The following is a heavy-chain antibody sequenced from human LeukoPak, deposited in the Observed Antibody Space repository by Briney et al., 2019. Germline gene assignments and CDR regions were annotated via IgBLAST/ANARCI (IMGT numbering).Heavy chain of an antibody. Sequence: SETLSLTCTVSGGSISSYYWSWIRQPPGKGLEWIGYIYYSGSTNYNPSLKSRVTISVDTSKNQFSLKLSSVTAADTAVYYCASLSTVTTPIGVYIWGQGTMVTVSS. CDR1: GGSISSYY. D-gene: IGHD4-11*01. CDR2: IYYSGST. V-gene: IGHV4-59*01. J-gene: IGHJ3*02. CDR3: ASLSTVTTPIGVYI.